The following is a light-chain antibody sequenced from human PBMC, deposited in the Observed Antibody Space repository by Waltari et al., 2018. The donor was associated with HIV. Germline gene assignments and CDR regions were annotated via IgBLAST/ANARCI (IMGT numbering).Light chain of an antibody. V-gene: IGLV1-47*02. J-gene: IGLJ3*02. CDR3: VAWDDSLSGLL. CDR2: NND. Sequence: QSVLPQPPSASGTPGQRVPSPCYESSSNIERTYVQWFHQLPGTIPRLLIYNNDQRPSGVPDRFSGSKSGTSASLASSGLRSEDEADYSCVAWDDSLSGLLFGGGTKLTVL. CDR1: SSNIERTY.